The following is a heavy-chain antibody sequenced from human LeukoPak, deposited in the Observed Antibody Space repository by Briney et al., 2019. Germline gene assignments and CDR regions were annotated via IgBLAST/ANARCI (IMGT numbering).Heavy chain of an antibody. D-gene: IGHD2-15*01. CDR3: VRSLAEYFQH. CDR2: MNPNSGNT. V-gene: IGHV1-8*03. J-gene: IGHJ1*01. Sequence: GASVKVSCKASGYTFTSYDINWVRQATGQGLEWMGWMNPNSGNTGYAQKFQGRVTITRNTSISTAYTELSSLRSEDTAVYYCVRSLAEYFQHWGQGTLVTVSS. CDR1: GYTFTSYD.